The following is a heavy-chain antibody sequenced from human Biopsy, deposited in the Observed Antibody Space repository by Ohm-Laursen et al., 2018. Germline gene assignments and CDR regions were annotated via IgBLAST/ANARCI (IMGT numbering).Heavy chain of an antibody. J-gene: IGHJ4*02. V-gene: IGHV2-5*02. Sequence: TQTLTLTCAFSGFSLTSRGEGVGWLRQPPGKAPEWLALIYWDDDKFYNPSLVSRLTITKDTSKNQVLLIMTNMDPVDTATYFCVHRRMTPSEFDYWGQGTLVTVSS. CDR1: GFSLTSRGEG. CDR2: IYWDDDK. CDR3: VHRRMTPSEFDY.